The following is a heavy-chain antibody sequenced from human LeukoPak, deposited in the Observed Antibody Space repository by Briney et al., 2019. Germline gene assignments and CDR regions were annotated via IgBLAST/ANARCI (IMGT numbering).Heavy chain of an antibody. Sequence: ASVKVSCKASGYTFSRYGMHWVRQAPGQRLEWMGWINAGNENTKYSQKFQGRVSITRDTSASTAYMELSSLTSEDTAVYYCARDLYGDYFDYWGQGTLVTVSS. CDR3: ARDLYGDYFDY. J-gene: IGHJ4*02. D-gene: IGHD3-16*01. CDR1: GYTFSRYG. CDR2: INAGNENT. V-gene: IGHV1-3*01.